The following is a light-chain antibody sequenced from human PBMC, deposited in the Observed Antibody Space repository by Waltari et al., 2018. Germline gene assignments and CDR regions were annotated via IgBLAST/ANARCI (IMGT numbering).Light chain of an antibody. Sequence: QMTQSPSTLSASIGDRVAISCRASHTINTWLAWYPQKPGKAPRVLIYYASTLASGVPSRFRGSGSGTEFTLTISSLQPDDFATYYCQQYNSYSQSFGQGTKLEIK. V-gene: IGKV1-5*01. CDR3: QQYNSYSQS. CDR1: HTINTW. J-gene: IGKJ2*03. CDR2: YAS.